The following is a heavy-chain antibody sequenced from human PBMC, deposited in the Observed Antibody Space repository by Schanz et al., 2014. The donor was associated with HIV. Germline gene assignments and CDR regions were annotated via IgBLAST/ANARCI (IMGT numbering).Heavy chain of an antibody. CDR1: GFTFNNYG. J-gene: IGHJ5*01. CDR2: ISYDGRNK. Sequence: QVHLVESGGGVVQPGRSLRLSCAASGFTFNNYGMHWVRQAPGKGLEWVAVISYDGRNKYYEDSVKGRFTISRDNSKNTLYLQLKSLRADDTAVYYCARDKSNLGMDSWGQGTLVTVSS. V-gene: IGHV3-30*03. CDR3: ARDKSNLGMDS.